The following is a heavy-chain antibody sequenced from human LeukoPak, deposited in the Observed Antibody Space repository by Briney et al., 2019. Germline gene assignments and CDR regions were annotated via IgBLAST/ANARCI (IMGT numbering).Heavy chain of an antibody. CDR3: ARQRYHYGSGSYSVVDY. J-gene: IGHJ4*02. Sequence: SETLSLTCTVSGGSISSSSYYWGWIRQPPGKGLEWIGNIYYSGSTYYNPSLKSRVTISVDMSKNQFSLKLSSVTAADTAVYYCARQRYHYGSGSYSVVDYWGQGSLVTVSS. D-gene: IGHD3-10*01. CDR2: IYYSGST. CDR1: GGSISSSSYY. V-gene: IGHV4-39*01.